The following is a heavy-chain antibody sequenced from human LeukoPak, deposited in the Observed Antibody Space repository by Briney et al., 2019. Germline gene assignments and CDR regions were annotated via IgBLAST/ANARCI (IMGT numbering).Heavy chain of an antibody. CDR3: AKSGGSGVAYYYGMDA. J-gene: IGHJ6*02. D-gene: IGHD3-16*01. V-gene: IGHV3-9*01. CDR2: ISWNSGSI. Sequence: GGSLRLSCAASGFTFDDYAMHWVRQAPGKGLEWVSGISWNSGSIGYADSVKGRFTISRDNAKNSLYLQMNSLRAEDTALYYCAKSGGSGVAYYYGMDAWGQGTTVTVSS. CDR1: GFTFDDYA.